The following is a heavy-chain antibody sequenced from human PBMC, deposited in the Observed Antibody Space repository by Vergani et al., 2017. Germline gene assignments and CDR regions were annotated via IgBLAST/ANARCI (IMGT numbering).Heavy chain of an antibody. V-gene: IGHV3-21*01. CDR3: ARDRSAAGMYSGMDV. CDR1: GFTFSSYS. J-gene: IGHJ6*02. CDR2: ISSSSSYI. Sequence: EVQLVESGGGLVKPGGSLRLSCAASGFTFSSYSMNWVRQAPGKGLEWVSSISSSSSYIYYADSVKGRFTISRDNAKNSLYLQMNRLRAEDTAVYYCARDRSAAGMYSGMDVWGQGTTVTVSS. D-gene: IGHD6-13*01.